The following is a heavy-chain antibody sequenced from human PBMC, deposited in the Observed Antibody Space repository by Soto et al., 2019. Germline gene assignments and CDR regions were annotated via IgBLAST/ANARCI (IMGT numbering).Heavy chain of an antibody. CDR3: AKETGYCISTSCSGMGV. CDR2: ISWDGGST. D-gene: IGHD2-2*03. CDR1: GFTFDDYT. Sequence: PGGSLRLSCAASGFTFDDYTMHWVRQAPGKGLEWVSLISWDGGSTYYADSVKGRFTISRDNSKNSLYLQMNSLRTEDTALYYCAKETGYCISTSCSGMGVWGQGTTVTVSS. V-gene: IGHV3-43*01. J-gene: IGHJ6*02.